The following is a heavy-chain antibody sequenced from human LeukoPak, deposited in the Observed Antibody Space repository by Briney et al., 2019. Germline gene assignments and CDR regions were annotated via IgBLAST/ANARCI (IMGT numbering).Heavy chain of an antibody. CDR1: GYTFTGYY. CDR2: INPNSGGT. D-gene: IGHD5-24*01. CDR3: ARESGDGYNYGY. J-gene: IGHJ4*02. Sequence: ASVKVSCKASGYTFTGYYMHWVRQAPGQGLGWMGWINPNSGGTNYAQKFQGRVTMTRDTSISTAYMELSRLRSDDTAVYYCARESGDGYNYGYWGQGTLVTVSS. V-gene: IGHV1-2*02.